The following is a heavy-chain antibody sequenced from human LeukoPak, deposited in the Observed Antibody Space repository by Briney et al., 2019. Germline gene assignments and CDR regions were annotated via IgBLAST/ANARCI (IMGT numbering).Heavy chain of an antibody. CDR3: ARGGGSYYDFWSGYYTSPNWFDP. Sequence: ASVKVSCKASGYTVTGHYMHWVRQAPGQGLEWMGWINPNSGGTKYAQKFQGRVTMTRDTSISTGYMELSSLRSEDTAVYYCARGGGSYYDFWSGYYTSPNWFDPWGQGTLVTVSS. D-gene: IGHD3-3*01. J-gene: IGHJ5*02. V-gene: IGHV1-2*02. CDR1: GYTVTGHY. CDR2: INPNSGGT.